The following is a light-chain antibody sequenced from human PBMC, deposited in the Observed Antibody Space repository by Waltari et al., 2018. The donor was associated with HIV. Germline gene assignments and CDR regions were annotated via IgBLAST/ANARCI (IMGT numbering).Light chain of an antibody. Sequence: EIVLTQSPGTLSLSPGERAILSCRATQSVSSSYLAWSQQKPGQAPRLLIHGASNRATGIADRFRASGSGTDFTLTISRLEPEDFAVYYCQQYDTSPLTFGGGTKVEIK. J-gene: IGKJ4*01. V-gene: IGKV3-20*01. CDR1: QSVSSSY. CDR2: GAS. CDR3: QQYDTSPLT.